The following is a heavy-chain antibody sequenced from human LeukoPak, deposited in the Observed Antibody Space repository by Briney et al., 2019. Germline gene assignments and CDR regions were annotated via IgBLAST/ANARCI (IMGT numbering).Heavy chain of an antibody. CDR2: ISYDGSNK. D-gene: IGHD3-16*01. Sequence: GGSLRLSCAASGFTFSSYAMHWARQAPGKGLEWVAVISYDGSNKYYADSVKGRFTISRDNSKNTLYLQMNSLRAEDTAVYYCASRMITFGGVGPYFDYWGQGTLVTVSS. V-gene: IGHV3-30-3*01. J-gene: IGHJ4*02. CDR1: GFTFSSYA. CDR3: ASRMITFGGVGPYFDY.